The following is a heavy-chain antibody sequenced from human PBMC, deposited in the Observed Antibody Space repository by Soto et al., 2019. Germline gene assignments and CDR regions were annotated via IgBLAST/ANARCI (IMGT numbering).Heavy chain of an antibody. Sequence: GGSLRLSCAASGFTFSSYWMSWVRQAPGKELEWVANIKQDGSEKYYVDSVKGRFTISRDNAKNSLYLQMNSLRAEDTAVYYCARDRVGRFLEWLPYYGMDVWGQGTTVTFSS. J-gene: IGHJ6*02. CDR1: GFTFSSYW. D-gene: IGHD3-3*01. CDR3: ARDRVGRFLEWLPYYGMDV. V-gene: IGHV3-7*01. CDR2: IKQDGSEK.